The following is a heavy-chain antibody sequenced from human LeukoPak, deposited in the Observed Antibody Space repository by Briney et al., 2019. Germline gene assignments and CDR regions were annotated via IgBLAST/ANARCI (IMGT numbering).Heavy chain of an antibody. CDR3: AREGGEFDAFDI. V-gene: IGHV3-30-3*01. CDR2: ISYDGSNK. CDR1: GFTFSSYA. D-gene: IGHD3-10*01. Sequence: PGRSLRLSCAASGFTFSSYAMHWVRQAPGKGLEWVAVISYDGSNKYYADSVRGRFTISRDNSKNTLYLQMNSLRAEDTAVYYCAREGGEFDAFDIWGQGTMVTVSS. J-gene: IGHJ3*02.